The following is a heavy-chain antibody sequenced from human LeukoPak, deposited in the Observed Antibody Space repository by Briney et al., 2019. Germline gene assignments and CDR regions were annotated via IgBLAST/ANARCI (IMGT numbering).Heavy chain of an antibody. CDR2: ISGSGGST. Sequence: PGGSLRLSCAASGFTFSSYAMSWVRQAPGEGLEWVSAISGSGGSTYYADSVKGRFTISRDNSKNTLYLQMNSLRAEDTAVYYCAKHPDSSGRYWEYWGQGTLVTVSS. CDR1: GFTFSSYA. D-gene: IGHD6-19*01. J-gene: IGHJ4*02. CDR3: AKHPDSSGRYWEY. V-gene: IGHV3-23*01.